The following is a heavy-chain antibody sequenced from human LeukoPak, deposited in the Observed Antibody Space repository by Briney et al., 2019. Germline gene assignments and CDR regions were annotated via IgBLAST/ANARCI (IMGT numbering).Heavy chain of an antibody. CDR3: ATAYGGYVESLGYFDY. V-gene: IGHV4-31*03. D-gene: IGHD5-12*01. J-gene: IGHJ4*02. CDR1: GGSVSSGRYY. Sequence: SETLSLTCTVPGGSVSSGRYYWSWLRQHPGKGLEWIGYIDYRGNTHYNPSLESRVTISVDTSKNQFSLKLSSVTAADTAVYYCATAYGGYVESLGYFDYWGQGTLVTVSS. CDR2: IDYRGNT.